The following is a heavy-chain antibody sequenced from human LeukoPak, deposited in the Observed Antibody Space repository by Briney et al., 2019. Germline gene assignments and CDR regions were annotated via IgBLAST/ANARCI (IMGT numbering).Heavy chain of an antibody. CDR1: GFTVSTSY. CDR2: IYSGGTT. Sequence: GGSLRLSCTASGFTVSTSYLTWGRQAPGKGLEWVSGIYSGGTTYYADSVKGRFTISRDNSKNTVHLQMNSLRAEDTAVYYCVRGFTGSYDYWGQGTLVTVSS. D-gene: IGHD1-26*01. V-gene: IGHV3-53*01. CDR3: VRGFTGSYDY. J-gene: IGHJ4*02.